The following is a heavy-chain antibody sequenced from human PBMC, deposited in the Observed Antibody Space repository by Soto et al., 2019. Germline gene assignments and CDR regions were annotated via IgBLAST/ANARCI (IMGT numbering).Heavy chain of an antibody. V-gene: IGHV1-69*14. Sequence: QVQLVQSGAEVKKPGSSVKVSCKASGGTFSSYAISWVRQAPGQGLEWMGGIIPIFGTANYAQKFQGRVTIAADKSTRTADMELGSLSSEDTAVYYCATPPMATSTYYYGMDVWGQGTTVTVSS. CDR3: ATPPMATSTYYYGMDV. CDR2: IIPIFGTA. J-gene: IGHJ6*02. CDR1: GGTFSSYA. D-gene: IGHD5-12*01.